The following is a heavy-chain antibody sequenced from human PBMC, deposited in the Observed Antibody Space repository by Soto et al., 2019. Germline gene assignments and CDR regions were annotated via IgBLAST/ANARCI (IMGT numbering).Heavy chain of an antibody. CDR2: ISAYNGNT. D-gene: IGHD2-15*01. CDR3: ARMVAGSYYMDV. CDR1: GCTFTSYG. J-gene: IGHJ6*03. V-gene: IGHV1-18*01. Sequence: ASVKVSCKASGCTFTSYGISWVRQAPGQGLEWMGWISAYNGNTNYAQKLQGRVTMTTDTSTSTAYMELSSLRSDDTAVYYCARMVAGSYYMDVWGKGTTVTVSS.